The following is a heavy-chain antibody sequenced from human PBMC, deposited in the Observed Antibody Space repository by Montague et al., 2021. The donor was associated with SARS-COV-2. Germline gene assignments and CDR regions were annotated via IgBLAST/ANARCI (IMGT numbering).Heavy chain of an antibody. D-gene: IGHD4-23*01. J-gene: IGHJ5*02. Sequence: SETLSLTCAVYGGSFSGYYWTWIRQSPGKGLEWIAEINHSGTTNYNFNPSLRSRVTISVDTSKSQFSLKLTSVTAADTGVYYCARWDPQTLTLIGLRGKSASDHWGQGTPVTVSS. CDR3: ARWDPQTLTLIGLRGKSASDH. CDR1: GGSFSGYY. V-gene: IGHV4-34*01. CDR2: INHSGTT.